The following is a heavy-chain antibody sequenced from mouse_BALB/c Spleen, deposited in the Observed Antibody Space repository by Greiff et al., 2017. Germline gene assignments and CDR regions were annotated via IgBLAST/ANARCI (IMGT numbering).Heavy chain of an antibody. J-gene: IGHJ2*01. Sequence: EVQLQQSGTVLARPGASVKMSCKASGYTFTSYWMHWVKQRPGQGLEWIGAIYPGNSDTSYNQKFKGKAKLTAVTSTSTAYMELSSLTNEDSAVYYCTRNPLTTVVGSWGQGTTLTVSS. CDR2: IYPGNSDT. V-gene: IGHV1-5*01. CDR3: TRNPLTTVVGS. CDR1: GYTFTSYW. D-gene: IGHD1-1*01.